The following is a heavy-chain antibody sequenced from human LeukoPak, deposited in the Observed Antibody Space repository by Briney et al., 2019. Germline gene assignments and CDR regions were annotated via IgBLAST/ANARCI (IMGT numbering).Heavy chain of an antibody. CDR1: GFDIRHYY. D-gene: IGHD3-10*01. V-gene: IGHV3-7*04. J-gene: IGHJ4*02. Sequence: GGSLRLSCVASGFDIRHYYMSWLRQAPGKGLEWVADISNDGSNIYNVDSVRGRFTISRDNAKNSLFLQMNSLKAEDTAVYYCARDGSGRDFSLDYWGQGTLVTVSS. CDR3: ARDGSGRDFSLDY. CDR2: ISNDGSNI.